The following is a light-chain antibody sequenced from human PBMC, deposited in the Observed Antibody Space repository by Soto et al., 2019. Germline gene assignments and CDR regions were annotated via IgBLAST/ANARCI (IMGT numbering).Light chain of an antibody. CDR2: GAS. V-gene: IGKV3-15*01. Sequence: EIVMTQSPPTLSVSTGERATLSCRASQSVSSNVAWYQQKPGQAPRLLIYGASTRATGIPDRFSGSGSGTEFTLTISSLQSEDFAVYYCQQYNNWPPLTFGGGTKVEIK. CDR1: QSVSSN. J-gene: IGKJ4*01. CDR3: QQYNNWPPLT.